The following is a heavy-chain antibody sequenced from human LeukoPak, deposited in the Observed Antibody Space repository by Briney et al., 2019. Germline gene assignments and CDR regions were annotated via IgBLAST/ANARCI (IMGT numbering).Heavy chain of an antibody. CDR1: GFTLSSYE. Sequence: KSGGSLRLSCTVSGFTLSSYEMSWIRQAPGKGLEWVSSIDYSGGSSYYADSVKGRFTISRDDSKNTLYLQLNSLRAEDTAVYYCAESSSGFDYWGQGILVTVSS. CDR2: IDYSGGSS. J-gene: IGHJ4*02. D-gene: IGHD1-1*01. V-gene: IGHV3-23*01. CDR3: AESSSGFDY.